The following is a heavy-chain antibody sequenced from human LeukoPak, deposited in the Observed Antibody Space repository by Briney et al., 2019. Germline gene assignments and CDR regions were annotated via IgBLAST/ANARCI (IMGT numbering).Heavy chain of an antibody. CDR1: GFTFSNYA. Sequence: GGSLRLSCAASGFTFSNYAMHWVRQAPGRGLECVSGVSGNGGNTYYANSVKGRFTISRDNSKNTLYLQMGSLRVEDMAVYYCARVGCSGGSCYRYFDLWGRGTLVTVSS. V-gene: IGHV3-64*01. CDR2: VSGNGGNT. D-gene: IGHD2-15*01. CDR3: ARVGCSGGSCYRYFDL. J-gene: IGHJ2*01.